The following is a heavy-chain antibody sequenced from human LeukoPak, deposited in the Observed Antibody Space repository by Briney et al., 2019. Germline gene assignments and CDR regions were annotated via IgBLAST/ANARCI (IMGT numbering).Heavy chain of an antibody. CDR1: GGSISSSSYY. Sequence: SETLSLTCTVSGGSISSSSYYWGWIRQPPGKGLEWIGSIYYSGSTYYNPSLKSRVTISVDTSKNQFSLKLSSVTAADTAVYYCARDPVYYDSSGYYVHAFDIWGQGTMVTVSS. V-gene: IGHV4-39*07. J-gene: IGHJ3*02. D-gene: IGHD3-22*01. CDR2: IYYSGST. CDR3: ARDPVYYDSSGYYVHAFDI.